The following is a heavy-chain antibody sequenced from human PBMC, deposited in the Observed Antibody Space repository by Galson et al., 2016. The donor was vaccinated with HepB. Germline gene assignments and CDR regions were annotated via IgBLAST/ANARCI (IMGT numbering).Heavy chain of an antibody. J-gene: IGHJ4*02. D-gene: IGHD4/OR15-4a*01. V-gene: IGHV3-23*01. CDR3: AKEGASAASSIDS. CDR1: GFTFSSYA. Sequence: SLRLSCAASGFTFSSYAMSWVRQAPGKGLEWVSGFNGGGGDTNYADSVKGRFTISRDNSKSMLFLNMNSLRVEDTATYFCAKEGASAASSIDSWGRGTLVTVSS. CDR2: FNGGGGDT.